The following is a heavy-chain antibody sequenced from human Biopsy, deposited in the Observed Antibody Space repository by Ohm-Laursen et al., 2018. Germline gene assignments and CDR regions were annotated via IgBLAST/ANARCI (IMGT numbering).Heavy chain of an antibody. CDR3: ARHGSQGYCTGGSCVDY. Sequence: SDTLSPTCTFSGGSISSNYYYWGWIRQPPGKGLEWIGSIYYRGNTNYNPSLKSRVTISGDTSKNQFSLKLSSATAADTTVFYCARHGSQGYCTGGSCVDYWGQGALVTVSS. CDR2: IYYRGNT. CDR1: GGSISSNYYY. V-gene: IGHV4-39*01. J-gene: IGHJ4*02. D-gene: IGHD2-15*01.